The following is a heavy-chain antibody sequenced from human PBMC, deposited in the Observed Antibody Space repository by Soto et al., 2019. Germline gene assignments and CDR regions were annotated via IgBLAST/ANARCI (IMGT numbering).Heavy chain of an antibody. CDR1: GYTLTELS. Sequence: VKVSCKVSGYTLTELSMHWVRQAPGKGLEWMGGFDPEDGETIYAQKFQGRVTMTEDTSTDTAYMELSSLRSEDTAVYYCATLPDYDILTGYPEEFDYWGQGTLVTVSS. J-gene: IGHJ4*02. D-gene: IGHD3-9*01. CDR3: ATLPDYDILTGYPEEFDY. V-gene: IGHV1-24*01. CDR2: FDPEDGET.